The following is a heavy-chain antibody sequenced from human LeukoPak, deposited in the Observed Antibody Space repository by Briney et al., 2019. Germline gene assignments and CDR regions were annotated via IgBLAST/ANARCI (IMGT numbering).Heavy chain of an antibody. V-gene: IGHV3-7*01. CDR2: IKQDGSEK. J-gene: IGHJ5*02. CDR1: GFTFSSYW. CDR3: ARDDHSGYDSSYWFDP. D-gene: IGHD5-12*01. Sequence: PGGSLRLSCAASGFTFSSYWMNWVRQAPGKGLEWVANIKQDGSEKYYVDSVKGRITISRDNAKNSLYLQMNSLRAEDTAVYYCARDDHSGYDSSYWFDPWGQGTLVTVSS.